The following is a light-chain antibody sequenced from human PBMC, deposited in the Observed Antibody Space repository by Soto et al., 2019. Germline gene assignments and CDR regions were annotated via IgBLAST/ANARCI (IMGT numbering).Light chain of an antibody. V-gene: IGLV2-14*01. Sequence: QSALTQPASVSGSPGQSITISCTGTTGDVGGYNYVSWYQQHPGKAPKLMIFEVSNRPSGVSDRFSGSKSGNTASLTISGLQAEDEADYYGCSYTTSSTRVFGTGTKVTVL. J-gene: IGLJ1*01. CDR1: TGDVGGYNY. CDR3: CSYTTSSTRV. CDR2: EVS.